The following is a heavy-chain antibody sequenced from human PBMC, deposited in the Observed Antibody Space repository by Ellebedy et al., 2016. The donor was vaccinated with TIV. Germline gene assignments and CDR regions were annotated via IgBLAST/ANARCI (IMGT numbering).Heavy chain of an antibody. CDR1: GDSISSNNYY. Sequence: SETLSLXCTVSGDSISSNNYYWGWIRQPPGKGLEWIGSFSYSRGTYYNPSLRSRLTISVDTSNNLFSLKLTSVTAADTAVYYCARGQYIVVVPAARNGRGYFDYWGQGTLVTVSS. D-gene: IGHD2-2*01. V-gene: IGHV4-39*01. CDR2: FSYSRGT. CDR3: ARGQYIVVVPAARNGRGYFDY. J-gene: IGHJ4*02.